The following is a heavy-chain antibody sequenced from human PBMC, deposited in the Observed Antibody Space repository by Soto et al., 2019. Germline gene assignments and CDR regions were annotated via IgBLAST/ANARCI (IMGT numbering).Heavy chain of an antibody. V-gene: IGHV1-69*13. CDR2: IIPIFGTA. J-gene: IGHJ6*02. D-gene: IGHD3-16*01. Sequence: EASVKVSCKASGGTFSSYAISWVRQAPGQGLEWTGGIIPIFGTANYAQKFQGRVTITADESTSTAYMELSSLRSEDTAVYYCARGPQGVYYYYYGMDVWGQGTTVTVSS. CDR1: GGTFSSYA. CDR3: ARGPQGVYYYYYGMDV.